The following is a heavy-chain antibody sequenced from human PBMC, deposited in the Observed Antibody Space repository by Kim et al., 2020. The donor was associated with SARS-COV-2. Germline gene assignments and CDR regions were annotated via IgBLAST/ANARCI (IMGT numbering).Heavy chain of an antibody. D-gene: IGHD5-18*01. CDR2: IGTAGDT. Sequence: GGSLRLSCAASGFTFSSYDMHWVRQAPGKGLEWVSAIGTAGDTYYPGSVKGRFTISRENAKNSLYLQMNSLRAGDTAVYYCARGNPTRYSYGYPSGNWFDPWGQGTLVTVSS. J-gene: IGHJ5*02. CDR3: ARGNPTRYSYGYPSGNWFDP. CDR1: GFTFSSYD. V-gene: IGHV3-13*01.